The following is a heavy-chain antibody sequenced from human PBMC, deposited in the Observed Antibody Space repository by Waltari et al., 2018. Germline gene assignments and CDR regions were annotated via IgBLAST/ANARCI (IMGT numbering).Heavy chain of an antibody. D-gene: IGHD3-16*02. CDR3: ARSNYDYVWGSYRPVEY. Sequence: QVQLQESGPGLVKPSETLSLTCTVSGGSISSYYWSWIRQPPGKGLEWIGYIYYSGSTNYNPSLKSRVTISVDTSKNQVSLKLSSVTAADTAVYYCARSNYDYVWGSYRPVEYWGQGTLVTVSS. CDR1: GGSISSYY. CDR2: IYYSGST. V-gene: IGHV4-59*01. J-gene: IGHJ4*02.